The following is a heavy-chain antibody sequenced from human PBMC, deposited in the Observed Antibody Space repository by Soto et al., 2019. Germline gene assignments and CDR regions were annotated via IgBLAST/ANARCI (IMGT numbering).Heavy chain of an antibody. V-gene: IGHV4-30-4*01. Sequence: SETLSLTCTVSGASINNNDYYWSWIRQTPGKGLEWIGYVYYSGTTDYIPSLKSRLSMSIEKSQNQFTLKLNSVTAADTATYYCARMSYFYDKWYFDLWGRGTLVT. J-gene: IGHJ2*01. CDR3: ARMSYFYDKWYFDL. CDR2: VYYSGTT. D-gene: IGHD3-22*01. CDR1: GASINNNDYY.